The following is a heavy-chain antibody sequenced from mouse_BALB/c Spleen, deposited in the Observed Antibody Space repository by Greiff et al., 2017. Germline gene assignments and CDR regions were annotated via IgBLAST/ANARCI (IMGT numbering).Heavy chain of an antibody. V-gene: IGHV1S22*01. CDR2: IYPGSGST. Sequence: LKQPGSELVRPGASVKLSCKASGYTFTSYWMHWVKQRPGQGLEWIGNIYPGSGSTNYDEKFKSKATLTVDTSSSTAYMQLSSLTSEDSAVYYCTRDYDSRGGFAYWGQGTLVTVSA. CDR3: TRDYDSRGGFAY. D-gene: IGHD1-1*01. J-gene: IGHJ3*01. CDR1: GYTFTSYW.